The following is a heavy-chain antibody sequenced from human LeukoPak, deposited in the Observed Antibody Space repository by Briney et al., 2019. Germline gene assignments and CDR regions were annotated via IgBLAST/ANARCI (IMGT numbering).Heavy chain of an antibody. J-gene: IGHJ4*02. V-gene: IGHV3-30*04. CDR3: TREGRFKAQHLFDY. CDR1: DFPFIGYT. Sequence: PGGSLRLSCAASDFPFIGYTMHWVRQAPGKGLEWVADIPYDGSQNSYADSVKGRFSISRDNSKSALYLQLSSLRPEDTAVYYCTREGRFKAQHLFDYWGQGTMVTVSS. CDR2: IPYDGSQN. D-gene: IGHD2-2*01.